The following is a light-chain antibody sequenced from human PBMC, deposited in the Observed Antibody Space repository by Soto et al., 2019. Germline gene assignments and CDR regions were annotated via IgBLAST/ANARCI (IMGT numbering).Light chain of an antibody. J-gene: IGKJ1*01. CDR1: QSIINW. V-gene: IGKV1-5*03. CDR2: KAS. Sequence: DIPMTQSPSTLSASVGDRVTITCRASQSIINWLGWYQQKPGKAPKLLIYKASSLESGVPSRFSGSGSGTDFTLTINRLQPDDFATYYYQHYNSFPWTFGQGTKVEI. CDR3: QHYNSFPWT.